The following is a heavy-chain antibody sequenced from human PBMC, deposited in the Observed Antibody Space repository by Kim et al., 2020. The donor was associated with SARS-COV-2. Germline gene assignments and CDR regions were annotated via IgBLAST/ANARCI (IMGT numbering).Heavy chain of an antibody. CDR3: AREGPLPRDY. CDR2: INHSGST. CDR1: GGSFSGYY. V-gene: IGHV4-34*01. J-gene: IGHJ4*02. D-gene: IGHD2-2*01. Sequence: SETLSLTCAVYGGSFSGYYWSWIRQPPGKGLEWIGEINHSGSTNYNPSLKSRVTISVDTSKNQFSLKLSSVTAADTAVYYCAREGPLPRDYWGQGTLVTVSS.